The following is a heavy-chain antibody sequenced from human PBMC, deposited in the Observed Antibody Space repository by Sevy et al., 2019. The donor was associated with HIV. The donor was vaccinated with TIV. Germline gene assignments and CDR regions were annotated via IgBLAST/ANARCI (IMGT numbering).Heavy chain of an antibody. CDR1: GFNFNNYG. CDR3: AKAVPTILGVTRYYYGMDV. D-gene: IGHD3-3*01. J-gene: IGHJ6*02. Sequence: GGSLRLSCAASGFNFNNYGMHWVRQAPGKGLEWVAVISYDGSDKYYVDSVKGQFTISRDNSKNTLYLQVHSPRAEDTAVYYCAKAVPTILGVTRYYYGMDVWGQGTTVTVSS. V-gene: IGHV3-30*18. CDR2: ISYDGSDK.